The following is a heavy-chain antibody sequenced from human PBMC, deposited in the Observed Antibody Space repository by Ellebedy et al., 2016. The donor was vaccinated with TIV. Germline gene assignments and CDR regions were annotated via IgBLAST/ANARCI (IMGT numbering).Heavy chain of an antibody. CDR2: ISYDGSNN. Sequence: GGSLRLXCVASGFTFSSYTIHWVRQAPGKGLEWVAVISYDGSNNFYADSVKGRFTISRDNSKNTLYLQMNSLRTEDTAVYYCARAPPGSGPDYWGQGTLVTVSS. CDR3: ARAPPGSGPDY. D-gene: IGHD6-19*01. J-gene: IGHJ4*02. V-gene: IGHV3-30-3*01. CDR1: GFTFSSYT.